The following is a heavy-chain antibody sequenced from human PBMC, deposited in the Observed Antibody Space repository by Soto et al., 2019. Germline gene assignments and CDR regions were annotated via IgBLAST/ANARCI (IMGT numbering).Heavy chain of an antibody. D-gene: IGHD4-17*01. V-gene: IGHV1-69*06. CDR3: AREMTTVTQKYYFDY. CDR1: GGTFSSYA. CDR2: IIPILGTA. J-gene: IGHJ4*02. Sequence: QVQLVQSGAEVKKPGSSVKVSCKASGGTFSSYAISWVRQAPGQGLEWMGGIIPILGTANYAQKFQGRVTITADKSTSTAYMELSSLRSEDTAVYYCAREMTTVTQKYYFDYWGQGTLVTVSS.